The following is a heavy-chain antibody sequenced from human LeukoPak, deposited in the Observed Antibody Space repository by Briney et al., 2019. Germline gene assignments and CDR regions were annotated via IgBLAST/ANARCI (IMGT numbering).Heavy chain of an antibody. CDR2: ISYDGSNK. Sequence: PGGSLRLSCAASGFTFSSYAMHWVRQAPGKGLEWVAVISYDGSNKYYADSVKGRFTISRDNSKNTLYLQMNSLRAEDTAVYYCARDFPAYFSSTSCYFYYYYGMDVWGQGTTVTVSS. D-gene: IGHD2-2*01. CDR3: ARDFPAYFSSTSCYFYYYYGMDV. V-gene: IGHV3-30-3*01. J-gene: IGHJ6*02. CDR1: GFTFSSYA.